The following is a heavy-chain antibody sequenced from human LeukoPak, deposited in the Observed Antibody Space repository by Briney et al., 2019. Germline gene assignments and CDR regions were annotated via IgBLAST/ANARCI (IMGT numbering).Heavy chain of an antibody. D-gene: IGHD2-15*01. CDR3: ARDLDVVVGPAHYDALDL. J-gene: IGHJ3*01. V-gene: IGHV3-11*04. Sequence: GGSLRLSCAASGFTFSDYYINWIRQAPGKGLEWVSSISRSGSAIFYADSVRGRSTISRDNAKNSLFLQMNSLRAEATVVYYCARDLDVVVGPAHYDALDLWGQGTTVTVS. CDR2: ISRSGSAI. CDR1: GFTFSDYY.